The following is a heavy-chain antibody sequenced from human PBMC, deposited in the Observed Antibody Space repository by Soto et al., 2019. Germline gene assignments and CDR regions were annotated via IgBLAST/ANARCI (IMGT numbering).Heavy chain of an antibody. CDR3: AHRKPGYYFDY. V-gene: IGHV2-5*02. D-gene: IGHD7-27*01. Sequence: QITLKESGPTLVKPTQTLTLTCTFSGFSLSTSGVGVGWIRQPPGKALEWLALIYWDDDKRYSPSLKSRLTXTXXTSKNQVVLTMTNMDPVDTATYFCAHRKPGYYFDYWGQGTLVTVSS. J-gene: IGHJ4*02. CDR2: IYWDDDK. CDR1: GFSLSTSGVG.